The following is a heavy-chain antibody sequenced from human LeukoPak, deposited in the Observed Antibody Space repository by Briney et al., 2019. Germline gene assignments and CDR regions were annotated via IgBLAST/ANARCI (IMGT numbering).Heavy chain of an antibody. Sequence: SETLSLTCTVSGGSISGYYWSWIRQPPGKGLEWVASIYNSGGTYYNPSLKSRVTLSVDTSKNQFSLKLSSVTAADTAVYYCARTPRSGSYSHFDYWGQGTLVTVSS. CDR2: IYNSGGT. V-gene: IGHV4-59*05. D-gene: IGHD1-26*01. CDR1: GGSISGYY. CDR3: ARTPRSGSYSHFDY. J-gene: IGHJ4*02.